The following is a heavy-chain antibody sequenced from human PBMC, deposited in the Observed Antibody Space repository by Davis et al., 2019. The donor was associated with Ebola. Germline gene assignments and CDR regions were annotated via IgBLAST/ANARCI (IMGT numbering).Heavy chain of an antibody. J-gene: IGHJ1*01. D-gene: IGHD6-19*01. V-gene: IGHV5-51*01. CDR3: ARQVAVAGTAEYFQH. CDR2: IYPGDSDT. Sequence: PGESLKISCKGSGYSFTSYWIGWVRQMPGKGLEWMGIIYPGDSDTRYSPSFQGQVTISTDKSISTAYLQWSSLKASDTATYYCARQVAVAGTAEYFQHWGQGTLVTVSS. CDR1: GYSFTSYW.